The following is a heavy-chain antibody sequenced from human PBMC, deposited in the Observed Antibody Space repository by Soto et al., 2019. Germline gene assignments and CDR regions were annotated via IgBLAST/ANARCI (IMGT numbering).Heavy chain of an antibody. V-gene: IGHV3-33*01. D-gene: IGHD1-26*01. CDR1: GFTFSSYG. Sequence: QVQLVESGGGVVQPGRSLRLSCAASGFTFSSYGMHWVRQAPGKGLEWVALIWYDGSNKYYADSVKGRFTISRDNSKNTLYLQMNSLGADDTAVYYRARDQGAYAEYFQHWGQGTLVTVSS. CDR2: IWYDGSNK. J-gene: IGHJ1*01. CDR3: ARDQGAYAEYFQH.